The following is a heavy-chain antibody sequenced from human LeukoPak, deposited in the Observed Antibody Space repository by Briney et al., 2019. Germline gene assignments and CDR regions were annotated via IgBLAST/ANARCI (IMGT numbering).Heavy chain of an antibody. CDR3: ARETSSSWYYYYYMDV. V-gene: IGHV1-2*02. J-gene: IGHJ6*03. Sequence: ASVKVSCKASGYTFTGYYMHWVRQAPGQGLEWMGWINPNSGGTNYAQKFQGRVTMTRDTSISTAYMELSRLRSDDTAVYYCARETSSSWYYYYYMDVWGKGTTVTISS. CDR1: GYTFTGYY. D-gene: IGHD6-13*01. CDR2: INPNSGGT.